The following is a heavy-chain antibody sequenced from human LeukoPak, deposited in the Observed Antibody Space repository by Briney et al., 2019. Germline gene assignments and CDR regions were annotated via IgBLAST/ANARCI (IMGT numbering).Heavy chain of an antibody. Sequence: PGGSLRLSCAASGFTFSSYEMNWVRQAPGKGLEWVSYISSSGSTIYYADSVKGRFTTSRDNAKNSLYLQMNSLRAEDTAVYYCAREGYGDYNFGYWGQGTLVTVSS. CDR3: AREGYGDYNFGY. D-gene: IGHD4-17*01. J-gene: IGHJ4*02. CDR2: ISSSGSTI. V-gene: IGHV3-48*03. CDR1: GFTFSSYE.